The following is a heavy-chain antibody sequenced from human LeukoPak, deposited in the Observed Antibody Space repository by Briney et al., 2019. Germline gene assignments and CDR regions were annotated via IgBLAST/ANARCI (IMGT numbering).Heavy chain of an antibody. CDR3: ARDPGRGGSYFDY. CDR1: GGSISSYY. Sequence: ETLSLTCTVSGGSISSYYWSWIRQPPGKGLEWVAGIKQAGNDKYYVDSVKGRFTISRDDAKNSLYLQMNSLRAEDTAVYYCARDPGRGGSYFDYWGQGTLVTVSS. D-gene: IGHD1-26*01. V-gene: IGHV3-7*01. J-gene: IGHJ4*02. CDR2: IKQAGNDK.